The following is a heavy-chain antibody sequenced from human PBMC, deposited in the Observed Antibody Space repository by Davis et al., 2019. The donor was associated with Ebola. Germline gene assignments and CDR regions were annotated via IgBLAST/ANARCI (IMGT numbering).Heavy chain of an antibody. J-gene: IGHJ4*02. CDR3: VPGTWI. Sequence: GGSLRLSCGVSGFTFSAYEMNWVRQAPGKGLEWISYISSSGDAYYADSVKGRFITSRDNARNSLDLQMNNLRVEDTAVYHCVPGTWIRGQGILVTVSS. CDR2: ISSSGDA. CDR1: GFTFSAYE. D-gene: IGHD5-18*01. V-gene: IGHV3-48*03.